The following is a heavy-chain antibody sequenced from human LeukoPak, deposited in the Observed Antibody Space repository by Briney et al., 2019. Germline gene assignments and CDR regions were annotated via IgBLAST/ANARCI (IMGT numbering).Heavy chain of an antibody. J-gene: IGHJ5*02. Sequence: SETLSLTCTVSGASISSRSYYWGWIRQPPGKGLEWIGTIYYSGSTYYNPSLKSRVTISVDTSKNQFSLKLSSVTAADTAVYYCARDGTGTSWFDPWGQGTLVTVSS. V-gene: IGHV4-39*07. CDR1: GASISSRSYY. D-gene: IGHD1-7*01. CDR3: ARDGTGTSWFDP. CDR2: IYYSGST.